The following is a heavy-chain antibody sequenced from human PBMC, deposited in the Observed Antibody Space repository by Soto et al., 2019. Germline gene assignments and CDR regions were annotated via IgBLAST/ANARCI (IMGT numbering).Heavy chain of an antibody. CDR3: ARLDSSSWYQPIGYYFDY. Sequence: QLQLQESGPGLVKPSETLSLTCTVSGGSISSSSYYWGWIRQPPGKGLEWIGSIYYSGSTYYNPSLKSRVTISVDTSKNQFSLKLSSVTAADTAVYYCARLDSSSWYQPIGYYFDYWGQGTLVTVSS. J-gene: IGHJ4*02. CDR2: IYYSGST. CDR1: GGSISSSSYY. V-gene: IGHV4-39*01. D-gene: IGHD6-13*01.